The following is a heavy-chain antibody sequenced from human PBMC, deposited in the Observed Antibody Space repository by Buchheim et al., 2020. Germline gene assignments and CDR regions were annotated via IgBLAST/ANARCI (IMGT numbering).Heavy chain of an antibody. V-gene: IGHV3-48*01. CDR2: ITGSGDIV. D-gene: IGHD1-26*01. Sequence: VELLESGGDLVQPGGSLRLSCAASGFTFSLCSMNWVRQAPGKGLEWIAYITGSGDIVYYADSVQGRFTISRENAKNSLYLQMNSLNVDDTALYFCARTPGGGGTHYYNYLDSWGQGTL. CDR3: ARTPGGGGTHYYNYLDS. CDR1: GFTFSLCS. J-gene: IGHJ4*02.